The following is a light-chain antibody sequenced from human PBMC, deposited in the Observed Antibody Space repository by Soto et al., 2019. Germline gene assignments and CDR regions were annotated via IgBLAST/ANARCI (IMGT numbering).Light chain of an antibody. CDR2: DVS. J-gene: IGLJ2*01. CDR1: SSDVGGYDY. CDR3: SSFTSSSIVI. Sequence: QSALTQPASVSASPGQSITISCTGTSSDVGGYDYVSWYQQHQGKAPKLMIFDVSNRPSGVSDRFSGSKSGNTASLTISGLQAEDEADYYCSSFTSSSIVIFGGGTKLTVL. V-gene: IGLV2-14*03.